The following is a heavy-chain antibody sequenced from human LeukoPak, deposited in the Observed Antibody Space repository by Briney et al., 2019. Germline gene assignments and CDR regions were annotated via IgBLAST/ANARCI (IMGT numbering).Heavy chain of an antibody. J-gene: IGHJ4*02. V-gene: IGHV3-48*04. CDR1: GFTFSSYS. D-gene: IGHD3-3*01. Sequence: GGSLRLSCAASGFTFSSYSMNWVRQAPGKGLEWVSYISSSSSTIYYADSVKGRFTISRDNAKNSLYLQMNSLRAEDTAVYYCARDATYYDFWSGYSCDYWGQGTLVTVSS. CDR2: ISSSSSTI. CDR3: ARDATYYDFWSGYSCDY.